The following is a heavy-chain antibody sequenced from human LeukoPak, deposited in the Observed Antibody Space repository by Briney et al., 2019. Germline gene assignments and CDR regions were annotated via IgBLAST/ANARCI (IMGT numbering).Heavy chain of an antibody. Sequence: ASVKVSCKASGYTFTSYGISWVRQAPGQGLEWMGWISAYNGNTNYAQKLQRRVTMTTDASTSTAYMELRSLRSDDTAVYYCASNVPGARSITGTTDAFDIWGQGTMVTVSS. CDR2: ISAYNGNT. CDR3: ASNVPGARSITGTTDAFDI. CDR1: GYTFTSYG. V-gene: IGHV1-18*01. J-gene: IGHJ3*02. D-gene: IGHD1-20*01.